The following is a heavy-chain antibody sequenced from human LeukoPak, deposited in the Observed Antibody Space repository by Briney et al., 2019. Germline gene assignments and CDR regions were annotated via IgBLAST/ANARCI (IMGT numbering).Heavy chain of an antibody. CDR3: AKDIGGGLLEY. Sequence: PGGSLRLSCAASGFNFGANSMHWARQVPRKGLEWVSLVNGDGYTYYAASVNGRFTVSRDNSKNSLYLQMSSLRPEDTALYYCAKDIGGGLLEYWGQGTLVTVSS. CDR2: VNGDGYT. V-gene: IGHV3-43*02. CDR1: GFNFGANS. D-gene: IGHD2-15*01. J-gene: IGHJ4*02.